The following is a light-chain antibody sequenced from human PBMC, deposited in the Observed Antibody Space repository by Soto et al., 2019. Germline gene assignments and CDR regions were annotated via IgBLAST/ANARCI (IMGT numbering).Light chain of an antibody. CDR3: KQALQTPRLT. Sequence: DIVMTQSPLSLPVTPGEPASISCRSSQSLLHGNGYNYLDWYLQKPGQSPQLLIYLGFNRASGVPDRFSGGGSGTDFTLKISTVEAEDVGLYYCKQALQTPRLTFGGGTKVEIK. V-gene: IGKV2-28*01. CDR2: LGF. CDR1: QSLLHGNGYNY. J-gene: IGKJ4*01.